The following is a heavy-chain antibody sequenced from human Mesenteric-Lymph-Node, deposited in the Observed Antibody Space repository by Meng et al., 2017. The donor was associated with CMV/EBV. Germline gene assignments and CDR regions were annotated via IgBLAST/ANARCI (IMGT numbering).Heavy chain of an antibody. V-gene: IGHV4-59*01. Sequence: SETLSLTCTVSGGSISSYYWSWIRQPPGKGLEWIGYIYYSGSTNYNPSLKSRVTISVDTSKNQFSLKLSSVTAADTAVYYCARGLGYCSSTSCLRYYYYYGMDVWGQGTTVTVSS. J-gene: IGHJ6*02. CDR3: ARGLGYCSSTSCLRYYYYYGMDV. D-gene: IGHD2-2*01. CDR2: IYYSGST. CDR1: GGSISSYY.